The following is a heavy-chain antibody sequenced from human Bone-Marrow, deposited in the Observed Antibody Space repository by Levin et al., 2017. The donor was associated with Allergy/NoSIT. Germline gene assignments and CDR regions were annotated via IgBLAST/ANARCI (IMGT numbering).Heavy chain of an antibody. CDR3: ARPYASAYDAFDL. V-gene: IGHV3-64*02. CDR1: GFTFSDYS. D-gene: IGHD2-2*01. CDR2: ISSNGYST. Sequence: GESLKISCAAPGFTFSDYSIHWVRQAPGKGLEYVSVISSNGYSTYYADSVRGRFTISRDNSKNTAFLQMGSLRAEDMAVYYCARPYASAYDAFDLWGQGTMVTVSS. J-gene: IGHJ3*01.